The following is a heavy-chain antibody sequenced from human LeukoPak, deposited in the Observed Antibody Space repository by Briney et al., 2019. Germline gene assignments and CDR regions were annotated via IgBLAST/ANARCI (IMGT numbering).Heavy chain of an antibody. CDR1: GASISTFH. J-gene: IGHJ4*02. CDR3: MGDSSGLGYFDD. V-gene: IGHV4-4*07. D-gene: IGHD3-22*01. CDR2: IYSSGST. Sequence: SETLSLTCSVSGASISTFHWTWFRQPAGRGLEWIGLIYSSGSTLLNPSLKNRVAMSVDLTKNQLSLKLTSVTAADTAVYLCMGDSSGLGYFDDWGQGTLVTVSS.